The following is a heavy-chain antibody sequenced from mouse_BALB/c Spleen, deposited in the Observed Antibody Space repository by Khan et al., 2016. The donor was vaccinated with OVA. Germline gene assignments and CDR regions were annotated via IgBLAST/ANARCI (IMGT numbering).Heavy chain of an antibody. V-gene: IGHV2-9*02. J-gene: IGHJ3*01. D-gene: IGHD1-1*01. Sequence: QVQLKQSGPGLVTPSQTLSISCTVSGFSISNYGVHWVRKPPGKGLEWLGVIWAGGSTNHNSALMSRLSITKDKSKNQGFLKMNSLQTDDTAIYYCARAFYTGAWFAYWGQGTLVTVSA. CDR1: GFSISNYG. CDR2: IWAGGST. CDR3: ARAFYTGAWFAY.